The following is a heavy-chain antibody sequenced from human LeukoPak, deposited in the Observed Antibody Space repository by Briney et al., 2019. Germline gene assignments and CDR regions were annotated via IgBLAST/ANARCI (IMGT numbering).Heavy chain of an antibody. CDR3: AGATAAGTGRASHH. CDR2: VRHSGST. CDR1: GETITAYY. J-gene: IGHJ5*02. D-gene: IGHD3-10*01. Sequence: PSDTLSLTCAVYGETITAYYWTWIRQPPGKRLEWIGEVRHSGSTNYNPSLKSRVTMSVDMSKNQFSLQLKFVTAADTAVYYCAGATAAGTGRASHHWAQGNLVPVSS. V-gene: IGHV4-34*01.